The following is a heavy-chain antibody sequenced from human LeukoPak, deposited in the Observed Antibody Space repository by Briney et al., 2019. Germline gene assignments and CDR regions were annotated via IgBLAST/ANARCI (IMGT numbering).Heavy chain of an antibody. Sequence: GGSLRLSCAASGFTFSSYNMNWVRQAPGKGLEWVSAISGSGGSTYYADSVKGRFTISRDNSKNTLYLQMNSLRAEDTAVYYCAKGPSYSSSWYDDYYMDVWGKGTTVTVSS. D-gene: IGHD6-13*01. CDR3: AKGPSYSSSWYDDYYMDV. J-gene: IGHJ6*03. CDR2: ISGSGGST. V-gene: IGHV3-23*01. CDR1: GFTFSSYN.